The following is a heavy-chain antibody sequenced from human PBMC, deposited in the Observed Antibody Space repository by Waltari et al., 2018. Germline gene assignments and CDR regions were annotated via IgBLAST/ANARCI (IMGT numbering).Heavy chain of an antibody. J-gene: IGHJ6*02. V-gene: IGHV3-7*01. Sequence: EVQLVESGGGLVQPGGSLRLSCAASGFTFSSYWMSWVRQAPGKGLEWVANIKQDGSEKYYVESVKGRFTISRDNAKNSLDLQMNSLRAEDTVVYYCARDDPPGYCSSTSCYTPDYYYGMDVWGQGTTVTVSS. D-gene: IGHD2-2*02. CDR1: GFTFSSYW. CDR2: IKQDGSEK. CDR3: ARDDPPGYCSSTSCYTPDYYYGMDV.